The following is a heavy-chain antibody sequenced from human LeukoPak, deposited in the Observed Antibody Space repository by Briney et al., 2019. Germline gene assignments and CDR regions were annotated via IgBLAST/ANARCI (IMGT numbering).Heavy chain of an antibody. J-gene: IGHJ5*02. CDR3: ARARHQYSSGWYGSYWFDP. D-gene: IGHD6-19*01. CDR2: IYYSGST. V-gene: IGHV4-59*01. Sequence: SETLSLTCTVSGGSISSYYWSWIRQPPGKGLEWIGYIYYSGSTNYNPSLKSRVTISVDTSKNQSSLKLSSVTAADTAVYYCARARHQYSSGWYGSYWFDPWGQGTLVTVSS. CDR1: GGSISSYY.